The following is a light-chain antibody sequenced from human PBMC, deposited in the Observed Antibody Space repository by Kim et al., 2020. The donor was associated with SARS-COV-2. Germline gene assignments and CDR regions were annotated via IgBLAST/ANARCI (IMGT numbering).Light chain of an antibody. CDR1: SLRSYY. CDR3: NSRDSSGNHLV. CDR2: GKN. V-gene: IGLV3-19*01. J-gene: IGLJ3*02. Sequence: ALGQTVKITCQEDSLRSYYASWYQQKPGQAPLLVIYGKNNRPSGIPDRFSGSTSGNTASLTITGAQADDEADYYCNSRDSSGNHLVFGGGTQLTVL.